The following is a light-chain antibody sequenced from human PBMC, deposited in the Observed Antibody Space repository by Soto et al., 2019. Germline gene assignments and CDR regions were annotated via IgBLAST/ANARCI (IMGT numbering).Light chain of an antibody. CDR1: QNVLYKSNNENY. Sequence: DIVMTQSPDSLAVSLGERATINCKSSQNVLYKSNNENYLAWYQQKPGQPPKLLIYWASTRKPGVPDRFSGSGSGSDFTLNISSLQAEDVAVYYCQQSYNTPPYPFGQGTKLEI. V-gene: IGKV4-1*01. J-gene: IGKJ2*01. CDR3: QQSYNTPPYP. CDR2: WAS.